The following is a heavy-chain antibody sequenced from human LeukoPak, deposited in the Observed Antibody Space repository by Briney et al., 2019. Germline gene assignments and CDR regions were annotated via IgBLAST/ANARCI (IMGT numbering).Heavy chain of an antibody. CDR1: GYTFTSYG. V-gene: IGHV1-46*01. CDR3: ARVHYYDSSGPTDAFDI. CDR2: INPSGGST. D-gene: IGHD3-22*01. J-gene: IGHJ3*02. Sequence: ASVKVSCKASGYTFTSYGISWVRQAPGQGLEWMGIINPSGGSTSYAQKFQGRVTMTRDTSTSTVYMELSSLRSEDTAVYYCARVHYYDSSGPTDAFDIWGQGTMVTVSS.